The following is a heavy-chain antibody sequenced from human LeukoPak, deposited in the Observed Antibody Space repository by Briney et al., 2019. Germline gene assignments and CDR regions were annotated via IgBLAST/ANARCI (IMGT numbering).Heavy chain of an antibody. CDR2: ISSSSSYI. D-gene: IGHD3-9*01. V-gene: IGHV3-21*01. Sequence: SGGSLRLSCAASGFTFSSYSMNWVRQAPGKGLEWVSSISSSSSYIYYADPVKGRFTISRDNAKNSLYLQMNSLRAEDTAVYYCASSYYDILTGYYRPGLFDYWGQGTLVTVSS. CDR3: ASSYYDILTGYYRPGLFDY. CDR1: GFTFSSYS. J-gene: IGHJ4*02.